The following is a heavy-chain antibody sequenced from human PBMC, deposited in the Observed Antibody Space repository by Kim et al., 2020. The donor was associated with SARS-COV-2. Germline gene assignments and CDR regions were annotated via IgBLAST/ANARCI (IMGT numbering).Heavy chain of an antibody. V-gene: IGHV1-69*13. D-gene: IGHD3-16*01. CDR2: IIPIFSTA. CDR3: ALMVHTVGTVGGNYYYGMDV. Sequence: SVKVSCKASGGSFRTHSFSWVRQAPGHGLEWMGGIIPIFSTADYAQKFQDRVTITADEFASTVYMELRGLRSEDTAVFYCALMVHTVGTVGGNYYYGMDVWGQGTTVIVSS. J-gene: IGHJ6*02. CDR1: GGSFRTHS.